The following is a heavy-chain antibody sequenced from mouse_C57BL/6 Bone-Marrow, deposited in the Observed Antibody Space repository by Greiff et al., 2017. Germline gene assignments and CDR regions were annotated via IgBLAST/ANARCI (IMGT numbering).Heavy chain of an antibody. D-gene: IGHD2-3*01. CDR2: INYDGSST. CDR1: GFTFSDYY. J-gene: IGHJ2*01. CDR3: ARDRDGYYVCDY. Sequence: EVKLMESEGGLVQPGSSMKLSCTASGFTFSDYYMAWVRQVPEKGLEWVANINYDGSSTYYLDSLKSRFIISRDNAKNILYLQMSSLKSEDTATYYCARDRDGYYVCDYWGQGTTLTVSS. V-gene: IGHV5-16*01.